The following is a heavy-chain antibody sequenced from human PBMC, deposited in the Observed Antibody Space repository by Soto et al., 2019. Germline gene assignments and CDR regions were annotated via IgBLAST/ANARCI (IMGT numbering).Heavy chain of an antibody. J-gene: IGHJ6*02. CDR1: GFTFSSYG. CDR3: VKSLGFCSSSSCSRDYYYYYGMDV. V-gene: IGHV3-30*18. CDR2: ISYDGGNK. Sequence: QVQLVESGGGVVQPGRSLRLSCATSGFTFSSYGMHWVRQAPGKGLEWVTLISYDGGNKYYADSVKGRFSISRDNSRNTLYLQMNSLSPEDAAVYYCVKSLGFCSSSSCSRDYYYYYGMDVWGQGTTVTVSS. D-gene: IGHD2-2*01.